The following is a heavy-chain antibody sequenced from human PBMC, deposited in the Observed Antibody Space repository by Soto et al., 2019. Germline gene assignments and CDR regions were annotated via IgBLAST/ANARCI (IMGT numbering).Heavy chain of an antibody. CDR3: AKDGQENLPAAHRHYYYYYYMDV. Sequence: GGSLRLSCAASGFTFSSYAMSWVRQAPGKGLEWVSAISGSGGSTYYADSVKGRFTISRDNSKNTLYLQMNSLRAEDTAVYYCAKDGQENLPAAHRHYYYYYYMDVWGKGTTVTVSS. J-gene: IGHJ6*03. V-gene: IGHV3-23*01. CDR2: ISGSGGST. CDR1: GFTFSSYA. D-gene: IGHD2-2*01.